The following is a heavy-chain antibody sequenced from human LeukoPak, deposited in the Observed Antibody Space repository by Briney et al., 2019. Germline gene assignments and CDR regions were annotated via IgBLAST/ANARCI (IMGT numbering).Heavy chain of an antibody. Sequence: GGSLRLSCAASRFTFSTYWMHWVRQAPGKGLVWVSRINSDGSYTNYADSVKGRFTISRDNAKNTLYLQMNSLRAEDTAVYYCARALGGRPDAFDIWGQGTMVTVSS. V-gene: IGHV3-74*01. J-gene: IGHJ3*02. CDR2: INSDGSYT. CDR1: RFTFSTYW. CDR3: ARALGGRPDAFDI. D-gene: IGHD3-16*01.